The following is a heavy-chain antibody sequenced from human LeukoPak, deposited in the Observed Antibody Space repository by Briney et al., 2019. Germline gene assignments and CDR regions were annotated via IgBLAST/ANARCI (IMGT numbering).Heavy chain of an antibody. V-gene: IGHV3-7*01. CDR2: IKQDGSEK. D-gene: IGHD6-19*01. J-gene: IGHJ3*02. Sequence: PGGSLRLSCAASGFTFSSYWMSWVRQAPGKGLEWVANIKQDGSEKYYVDSVKGRFTISRDNAKNSLYLQMNSLRAEDTAVYYCARDRQGSGWYFRGGRSAFDIWGQGTMVTVSS. CDR3: ARDRQGSGWYFRGGRSAFDI. CDR1: GFTFSSYW.